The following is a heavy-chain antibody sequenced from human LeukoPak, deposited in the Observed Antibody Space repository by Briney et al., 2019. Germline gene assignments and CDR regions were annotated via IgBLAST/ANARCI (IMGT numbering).Heavy chain of an antibody. CDR1: GFTFSSYA. D-gene: IGHD5-18*01. CDR2: ISDSGGST. V-gene: IGHV3-23*01. Sequence: PGGSLRLSCAASGFTFSSYAMTWVRQAPGKGLEWVSAISDSGGSTYYADSVKGRFTISRDNSKNTLYLQMNTLRVEDTAMYYCASLDTAKQPLANHWGQGTLVTVSS. J-gene: IGHJ5*02. CDR3: ASLDTAKQPLANH.